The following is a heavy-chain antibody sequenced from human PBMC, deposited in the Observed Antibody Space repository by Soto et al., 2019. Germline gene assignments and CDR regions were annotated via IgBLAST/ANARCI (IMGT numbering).Heavy chain of an antibody. D-gene: IGHD6-19*01. CDR2: ISGSGGCT. V-gene: IGHV3-23*01. CDR3: AKVSAWLEQDY. Sequence: EVQLLESGGGLVQPGGSLRLSCAASGFTFSSYAMSWVRQAPGKGLEWVSAISGSGGCTYYAASVNGRFTISRDNSKNTLSLQMNSLRAEDTAVYYCAKVSAWLEQDYWGQGTLVTVAS. CDR1: GFTFSSYA. J-gene: IGHJ4*02.